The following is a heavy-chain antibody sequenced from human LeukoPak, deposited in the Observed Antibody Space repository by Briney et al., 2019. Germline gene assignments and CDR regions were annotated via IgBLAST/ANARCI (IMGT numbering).Heavy chain of an antibody. CDR1: GFTFSSYA. Sequence: GGSLRLSCAASGFTFSSYAMSWVRQAPGEGLEWVSAISGSGGSTYYADSVKGRFTISRDNSKNTLYLQMNSLRAEDTAVYYCAKDSGYSSSYLDYWGQGTLVTVSS. CDR2: ISGSGGST. V-gene: IGHV3-23*01. CDR3: AKDSGYSSSYLDY. J-gene: IGHJ4*02. D-gene: IGHD6-13*01.